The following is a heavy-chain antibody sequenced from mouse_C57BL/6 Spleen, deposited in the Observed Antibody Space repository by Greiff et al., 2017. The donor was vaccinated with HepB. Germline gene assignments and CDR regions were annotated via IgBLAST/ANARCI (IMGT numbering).Heavy chain of an antibody. CDR3: AREGNWDGGWYFDV. J-gene: IGHJ1*03. CDR1: GYTFTDYY. D-gene: IGHD4-1*01. CDR2: INPNNGGT. V-gene: IGHV1-26*01. Sequence: EVQLQQSGPELVKPGASVKISCKASGYTFTDYYMNWVKQSHGKSLEWIGDINPNNGGTSYNQKFKGKATLTVDKSSSTAYMELRSLTSEDSAVYYCAREGNWDGGWYFDVWGTGTTVTVSS.